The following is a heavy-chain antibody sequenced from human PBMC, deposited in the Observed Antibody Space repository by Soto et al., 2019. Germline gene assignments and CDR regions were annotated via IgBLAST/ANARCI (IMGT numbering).Heavy chain of an antibody. CDR1: GFTFDDYA. CDR2: ISWNSGSI. Sequence: EVQLVESGGGLVQPGRSLRLSCAASGFTFDDYAMHWVRQAPGKGLEWVSGISWNSGSIGYADSVKGRFTISRDNAKNSLYLQMNSLRAEDTALYCCAKDRNNPYNTGGAFDIWGQGTMVTVSS. CDR3: AKDRNNPYNTGGAFDI. V-gene: IGHV3-9*01. J-gene: IGHJ3*02. D-gene: IGHD1-1*01.